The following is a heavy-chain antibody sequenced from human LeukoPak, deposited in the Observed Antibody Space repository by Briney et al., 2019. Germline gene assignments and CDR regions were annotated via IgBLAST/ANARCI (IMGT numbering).Heavy chain of an antibody. J-gene: IGHJ4*02. Sequence: PGGSLRLSCAASGFTFSSYGMHWVRQAPGKGLEWVAVIWYDGSNKYYADSVKGRFTISRDNSKNTLYLQMNSLRAEDTAVYYCAKDLVGATHTPLYWGQGTLVTVSS. V-gene: IGHV3-33*06. D-gene: IGHD1-26*01. CDR2: IWYDGSNK. CDR3: AKDLVGATHTPLY. CDR1: GFTFSSYG.